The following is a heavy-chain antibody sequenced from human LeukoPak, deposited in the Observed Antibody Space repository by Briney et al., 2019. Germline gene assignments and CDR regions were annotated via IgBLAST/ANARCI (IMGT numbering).Heavy chain of an antibody. CDR3: ATFSGNNWGSFDY. CDR2: IYDTVST. Sequence: SETLSLTCTVSGGSISSNNFYWAWIRQPPGLGLEWLETIYDTVSTYYSPSLERRVTISVDPSKIQFSLKLTSVTAADTAVYFCATFSGNNWGSFDYWGQGILVTVSS. D-gene: IGHD1-1*01. V-gene: IGHV4-39*07. CDR1: GGSISSNNFY. J-gene: IGHJ4*02.